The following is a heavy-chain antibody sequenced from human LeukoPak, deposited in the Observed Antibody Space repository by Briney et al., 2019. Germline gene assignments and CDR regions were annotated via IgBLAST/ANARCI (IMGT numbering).Heavy chain of an antibody. D-gene: IGHD1-14*01. CDR2: IYSSGST. CDR3: AREGMGLGY. V-gene: IGHV4-4*07. Sequence: SETLSLTCTVSGGSISSYSLSWIRQPAGKGLEWIGHIYSSGSTNYNPSLRSRVTMSVDASKNQFSLKLSSVTAADTAVYYCAREGMGLGYWGQGTLVTVSS. CDR1: GGSISSYS. J-gene: IGHJ4*02.